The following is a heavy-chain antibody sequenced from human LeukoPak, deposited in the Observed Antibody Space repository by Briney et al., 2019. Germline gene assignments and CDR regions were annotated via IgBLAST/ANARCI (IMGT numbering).Heavy chain of an antibody. CDR1: GFTFSSYS. D-gene: IGHD2-15*01. CDR3: AKGPHRDCSGGSCYFLDY. Sequence: GGSLRLSCAASGFTFSSYSMNWVRQAPGKGLEWVSAISGSGGSTYYADSVKGRFTISRDNSKNTLYLQMNSLRAEDTAVYYCAKGPHRDCSGGSCYFLDYWGQGTLVTVSS. CDR2: ISGSGGST. V-gene: IGHV3-23*01. J-gene: IGHJ4*02.